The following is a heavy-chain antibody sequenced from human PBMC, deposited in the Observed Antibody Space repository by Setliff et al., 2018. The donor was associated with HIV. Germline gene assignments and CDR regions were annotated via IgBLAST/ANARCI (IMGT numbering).Heavy chain of an antibody. Sequence: PSETLSLTCTVSGGSVSSPGYYWGWIRQPPGKGLEWIGSVYNSGITFKNPSLKGRVTISVDRSGNQFSLRLTSVTAADTAVYYCATCRHRPSNWFDPWGQGTVVTVSS. J-gene: IGHJ5*02. CDR3: ATCRHRPSNWFDP. CDR1: GGSVSSPGYY. CDR2: VYNSGIT. V-gene: IGHV4-39*07.